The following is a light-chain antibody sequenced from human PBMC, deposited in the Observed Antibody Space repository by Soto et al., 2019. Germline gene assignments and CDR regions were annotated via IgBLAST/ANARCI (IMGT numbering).Light chain of an antibody. J-gene: IGKJ4*01. V-gene: IGKV3-20*01. Sequence: EMVLTQSPGTLSLSPGERATLSCRASQSVSSSYLAWYQQKPGQAPRLLIYGASSMATGIPDRFSGSGSGTDFTRTISRLEPEDFAVYYCQQYGSSPLTCGGGTKVEIK. CDR2: GAS. CDR3: QQYGSSPLT. CDR1: QSVSSSY.